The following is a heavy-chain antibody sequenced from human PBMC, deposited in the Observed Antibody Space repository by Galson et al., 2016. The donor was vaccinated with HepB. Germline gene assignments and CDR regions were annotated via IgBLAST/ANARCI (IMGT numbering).Heavy chain of an antibody. D-gene: IGHD1-1*01. Sequence: LILSCAASGCSFSDYYMAWLLQAPGGGREGVSHIRYCGEPMSYDDSVMSRFTISMDNAKNSLFLQMDRLRAEDSAIYYCGRTEKVNHYNYEVYYYYGLDVWGQGTTVTVSS. CDR2: IRYCGEPM. CDR1: GCSFSDYY. CDR3: GRTEKVNHYNYEVYYYYGLDV. V-gene: IGHV3-11*01. J-gene: IGHJ6*02.